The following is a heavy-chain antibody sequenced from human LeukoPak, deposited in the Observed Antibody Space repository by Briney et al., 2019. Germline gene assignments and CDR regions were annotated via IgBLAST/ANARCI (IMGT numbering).Heavy chain of an antibody. J-gene: IGHJ5*02. D-gene: IGHD6-13*01. CDR3: AREGSSSWYSEDWFDP. CDR1: GGSISSYY. CDR2: IYYSGST. Sequence: SETLSLTCTVSGGSISSYYWSWIRQPPGKGLEWIGYIYYSGSTNYNPSLKSRVTISVDTSKNQFSLKLSSVTAADTAVYYCAREGSSSWYSEDWFDPWGQGTLVTDSS. V-gene: IGHV4-59*01.